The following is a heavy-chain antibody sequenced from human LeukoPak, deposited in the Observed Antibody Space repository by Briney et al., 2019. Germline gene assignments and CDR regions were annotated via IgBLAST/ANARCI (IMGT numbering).Heavy chain of an antibody. CDR1: GFTFSSYS. V-gene: IGHV3-21*01. J-gene: IGHJ5*02. Sequence: GGSLRLSCAASGFTFSSYSMNWVRQAPGKGLEWVSSISSSSSYIYYADSVKGRFTISRDNAKNSLYLQMNSLRAEDTAVYYCARDAPPYGPADNWFDPWGQGTLVTVPS. CDR2: ISSSSSYI. CDR3: ARDAPPYGPADNWFDP. D-gene: IGHD4-17*01.